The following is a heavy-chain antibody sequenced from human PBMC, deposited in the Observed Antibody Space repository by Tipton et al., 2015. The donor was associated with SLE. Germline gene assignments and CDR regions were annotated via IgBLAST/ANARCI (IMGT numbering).Heavy chain of an antibody. CDR3: ARDLGAGSGGNWYFDL. D-gene: IGHD3-16*01. Sequence: TLSLTCTVSGCSLTSGSYYWRWTRHPAGKGLEWLGHIYRDGSANYNPSFQSRVTILQDTSKNQFTLKRSSGTAANTAVYYWARDLGAGSGGNWYFDLWGRGTLLTVSS. CDR2: IYRDGSA. J-gene: IGHJ2*01. CDR1: GCSLTSGSYY. V-gene: IGHV4-61*09.